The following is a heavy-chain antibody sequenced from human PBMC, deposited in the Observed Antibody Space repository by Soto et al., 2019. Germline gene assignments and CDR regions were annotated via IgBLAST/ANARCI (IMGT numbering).Heavy chain of an antibody. CDR2: ISAYNGNT. J-gene: IGHJ6*02. D-gene: IGHD3-9*01. V-gene: IGHV1-18*01. Sequence: ASVNVSCKASGYTFTSYGISWVRQAPGQGLEWMGWISAYNGNTNYAQKLQGRVTMTTDTSTSTAYMELRSPRSDDTAVYYCARESGYDILTGYHTHYYYYYGMDVWGQGTTVTVSS. CDR3: ARESGYDILTGYHTHYYYYYGMDV. CDR1: GYTFTSYG.